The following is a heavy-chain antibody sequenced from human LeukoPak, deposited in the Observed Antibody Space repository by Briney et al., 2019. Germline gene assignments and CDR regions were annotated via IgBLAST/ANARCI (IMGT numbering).Heavy chain of an antibody. D-gene: IGHD3-10*01. J-gene: IGHJ4*02. CDR3: ARDGQLLWFGELFTTSFDY. CDR1: GYTFTSYA. Sequence: ASVKVSCKASGYTFTSYAMNWVRQAPGQGLEWMGWINTNTGNPTYAQGFTGRFVFSLDTSVSTAYLQISSLKAEDTAVYYCARDGQLLWFGELFTTSFDYWGQGTLVTVSS. CDR2: INTNTGNP. V-gene: IGHV7-4-1*02.